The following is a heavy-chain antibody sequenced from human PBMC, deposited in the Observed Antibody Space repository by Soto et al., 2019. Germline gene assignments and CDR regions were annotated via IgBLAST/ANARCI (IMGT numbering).Heavy chain of an antibody. D-gene: IGHD2-2*01. CDR2: INPNSVGT. CDR1: GYTFTGYY. CDR3: ARDLAVLIPAAPPGIDY. J-gene: IGHJ4*02. V-gene: IGHV1-2*02. Sequence: HVQLLQSGAEVKKPGASVKVSFKASGYTFTGYYMYCVRQAPGQGLEWMGWINPNSVGTNYSQKFQGRVTMTRDTSISTAYMELSRLKSDDTAVYYCARDLAVLIPAAPPGIDYWGQGTLVTVSS.